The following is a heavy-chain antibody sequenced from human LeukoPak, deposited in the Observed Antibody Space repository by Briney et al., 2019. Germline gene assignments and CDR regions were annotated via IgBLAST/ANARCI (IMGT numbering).Heavy chain of an antibody. CDR1: GYTFTGYY. J-gene: IGHJ6*02. D-gene: IGHD6-6*01. CDR3: ARSIAPYYYYYGMDV. V-gene: IGHV1-2*02. CDR2: INPNSGGT. Sequence: ASVKISCKASGYTFTGYYMHWVRQAPGQGLEWMGWINPNSGGTNYAQKFQGRVTMTRDTSISTAYMELSRLRSDDTAVYYCARSIAPYYYYYGMDVWGQGTTVTVSS.